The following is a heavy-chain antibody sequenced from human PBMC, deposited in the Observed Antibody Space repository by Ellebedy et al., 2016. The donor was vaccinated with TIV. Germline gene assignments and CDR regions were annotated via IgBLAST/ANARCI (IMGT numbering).Heavy chain of an antibody. J-gene: IGHJ4*02. CDR3: AIRRSRNFLGGVVDY. Sequence: SETLSLXXAVYGGSFSGYYWSWIRQPPGKGLEWIGEINHSGSTNYNPSLKSRVTISVDTSKNQFSLKLSSVTAADTAVYYCAIRRSRNFLGGVVDYWGQGTLVTVSS. V-gene: IGHV4-34*01. CDR2: INHSGST. D-gene: IGHD1-14*01. CDR1: GGSFSGYY.